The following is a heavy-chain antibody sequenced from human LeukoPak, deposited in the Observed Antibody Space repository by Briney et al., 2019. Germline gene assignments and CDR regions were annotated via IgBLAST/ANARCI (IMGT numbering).Heavy chain of an antibody. CDR2: ISSTSSYI. V-gene: IGHV3-21*01. Sequence: PGGSLRLSCAASAFSLNAYNMNWVRQAPGKGLEWVSSISSTSSYIYYADSLKGRFTIPRENAKNSLYLQMNSLRAEDTAVYYRARGQYGMDVWGQGTTVTVSS. CDR3: ARGQYGMDV. CDR1: AFSLNAYN. J-gene: IGHJ6*02.